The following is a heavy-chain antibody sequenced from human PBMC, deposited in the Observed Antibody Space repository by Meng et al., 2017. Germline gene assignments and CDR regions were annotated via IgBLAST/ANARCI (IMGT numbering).Heavy chain of an antibody. CDR3: ARIGDWGSTRYFDY. V-gene: IGHV4-4*02. D-gene: IGHD7-27*01. CDR2: IYHSGST. CDR1: GGSISSSNG. Sequence: VTLRGAGPGLVRPWGTLSLTCAVSGGSISSSNGWSWVRQPPGKGLEWIGEIYHSGSTNYNPSLKSRVTISVDKSKNQFSLKLSSVTAADTAVYYCARIGDWGSTRYFDYWGQGTLVTVSS. J-gene: IGHJ4*02.